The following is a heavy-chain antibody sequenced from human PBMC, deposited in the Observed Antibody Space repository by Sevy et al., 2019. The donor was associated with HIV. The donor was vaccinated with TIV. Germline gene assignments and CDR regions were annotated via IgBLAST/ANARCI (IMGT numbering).Heavy chain of an antibody. CDR3: ARTGALGDYFDY. V-gene: IGHV4-39*01. CDR1: GGSISSSSYY. Sequence: SETLSLTCTVSGGSISSSSYYWGWIRQPPGKGLEWIGSIYYSGSTYYNPSLKSRVTISVDTSKNQFSLKLSSVTAADTAVYYCARTGALGDYFDYWVQGTLVTVSS. J-gene: IGHJ4*02. CDR2: IYYSGST. D-gene: IGHD1-26*01.